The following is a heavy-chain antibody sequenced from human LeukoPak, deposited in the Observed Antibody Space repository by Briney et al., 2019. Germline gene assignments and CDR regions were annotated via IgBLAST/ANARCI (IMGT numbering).Heavy chain of an antibody. D-gene: IGHD4-17*01. V-gene: IGHV3-23*01. CDR1: GFTFSSYA. J-gene: IGHJ3*02. Sequence: GGSLRLSCAASGFTFSSYAMSWVRQAPGKGLEWVSAITGSGAGTYYEDSVKGRFTISRDNSKNTLYLQMNSLRAEDTAIYYCAKDPNGDYLGAFDSWGQGTMVTVSS. CDR2: ITGSGAGT. CDR3: AKDPNGDYLGAFDS.